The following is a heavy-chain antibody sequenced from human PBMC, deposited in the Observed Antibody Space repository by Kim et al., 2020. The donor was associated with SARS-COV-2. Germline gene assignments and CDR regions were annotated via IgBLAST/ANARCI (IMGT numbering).Heavy chain of an antibody. CDR3: ASRGYYIDF. V-gene: IGHV3-48*02. CDR2: STI. J-gene: IGHJ4*02. Sequence: STIYYADSVEGRFTISRDNAKNSVSLQMNSLRDEDTAMYYCASRGYYIDFWGQETLVTVSS. D-gene: IGHD6-13*01.